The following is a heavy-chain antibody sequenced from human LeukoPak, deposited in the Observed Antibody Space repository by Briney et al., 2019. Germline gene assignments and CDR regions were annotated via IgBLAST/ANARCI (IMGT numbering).Heavy chain of an antibody. CDR1: GHSFVRYW. D-gene: IGHD1-26*01. J-gene: IGHJ4*02. Sequence: GESLKISCRGSGHSFVRYWLAWVRQMPGQGLEWMGIIYPGDSDTRYSPSFEGQVTISADKSISTAYLQWRSLKASDTAMYYCARPSGTYNRFDYWGQGTLVTVSS. CDR3: ARPSGTYNRFDY. V-gene: IGHV5-51*01. CDR2: IYPGDSDT.